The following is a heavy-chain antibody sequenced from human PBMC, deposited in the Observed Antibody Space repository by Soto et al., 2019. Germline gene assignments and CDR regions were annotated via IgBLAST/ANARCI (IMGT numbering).Heavy chain of an antibody. CDR3: AKVTQYDILTGYSLSPFSFDY. Sequence: GGSLRLSCAASGFTFSSYAMSWVRQAPGKGLEWVSAIIGCGGSTYYADSVKGRFTISRDNSKNTLYLQMNSLRAEDTAVYYCAKVTQYDILTGYSLSPFSFDYWGQGTLVTVSS. CDR1: GFTFSSYA. V-gene: IGHV3-23*01. J-gene: IGHJ4*02. D-gene: IGHD3-9*01. CDR2: IIGCGGST.